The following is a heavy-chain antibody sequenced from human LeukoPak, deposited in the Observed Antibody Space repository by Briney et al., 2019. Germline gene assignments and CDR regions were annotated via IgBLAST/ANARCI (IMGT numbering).Heavy chain of an antibody. V-gene: IGHV5-51*01. CDR1: GYSFINYW. J-gene: IGHJ2*01. Sequence: GESLKISCKGSGYSFINYWIGWVRHMPAKGLEWMGIIYPGDSDTKYSPSFQGQVTISADKSINTAYLQWSSLKASDTAMYYCARHRFSTGWNFDLWGRGTLVTVSS. D-gene: IGHD2-8*02. CDR2: IYPGDSDT. CDR3: ARHRFSTGWNFDL.